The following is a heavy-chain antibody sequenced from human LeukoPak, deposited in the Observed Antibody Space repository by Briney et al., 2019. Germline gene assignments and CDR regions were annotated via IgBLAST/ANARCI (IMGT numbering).Heavy chain of an antibody. J-gene: IGHJ5*02. V-gene: IGHV3-23*01. CDR1: GFTFSSYA. D-gene: IGHD4-17*01. CDR3: AKAAYIRNYGDYPNWFDP. CDR2: ISGSGGST. Sequence: GGSLRLSCAASGFTFSSYAMSWVRQAPGKGLEWVSVISGSGGSTYSADSVKGRFTISRDNSKNTLYLQMNSLRAEDTAVYFCAKAAYIRNYGDYPNWFDPWGQGTLVTVSS.